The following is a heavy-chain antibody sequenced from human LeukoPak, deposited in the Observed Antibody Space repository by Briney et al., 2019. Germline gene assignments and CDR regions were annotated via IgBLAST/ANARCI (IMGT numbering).Heavy chain of an antibody. D-gene: IGHD3-22*01. V-gene: IGHV4-30-2*01. CDR3: ARDWYHSDSGDYYYFFDY. Sequence: PLETLSLTCSVSGGSISSGNYYWSWIRQPPGKGLEWIGYIYHSETTYYNPSLESRVTISVDRSKNQFSLEVTSVTAADTAVYYCARDWYHSDSGDYYYFFDYWGQGILVTVSS. CDR2: IYHSETT. J-gene: IGHJ4*02. CDR1: GGSISSGNYY.